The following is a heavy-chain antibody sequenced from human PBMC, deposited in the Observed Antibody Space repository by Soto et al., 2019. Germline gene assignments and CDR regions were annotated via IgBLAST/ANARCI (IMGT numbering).Heavy chain of an antibody. CDR3: AREMTIFGVAPGGGVDV. Sequence: QLQLQESGSGLVQPSQTLSLTCTASGGSISTSDYSWTWIRQPPGGGLEWIGSIYQTGRTYVIPSLKSRVTMSLDKSKNQFSLNLTSVTAADTAIDYCAREMTIFGVAPGGGVDVWGQGTTVTVSS. CDR1: GGSISTSDYS. D-gene: IGHD3-3*01. J-gene: IGHJ6*02. V-gene: IGHV4-30-2*01. CDR2: IYQTGRT.